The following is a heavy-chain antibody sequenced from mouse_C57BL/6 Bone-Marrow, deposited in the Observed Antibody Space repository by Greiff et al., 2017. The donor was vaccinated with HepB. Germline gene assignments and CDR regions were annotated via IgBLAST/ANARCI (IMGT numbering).Heavy chain of an antibody. Sequence: VQLQQSGPELVKPGASVKISCKASGYTFTDYYMNWVKQSHGKSLEWIGDINPNNGGTSYNQKFKGKATLTVDKSSSTAYMELRSLTSEDSAVYYCARPFYYGKYYAMDYWGQGTSVTVSS. J-gene: IGHJ4*01. CDR1: GYTFTDYY. V-gene: IGHV1-26*01. CDR3: ARPFYYGKYYAMDY. D-gene: IGHD2-1*01. CDR2: INPNNGGT.